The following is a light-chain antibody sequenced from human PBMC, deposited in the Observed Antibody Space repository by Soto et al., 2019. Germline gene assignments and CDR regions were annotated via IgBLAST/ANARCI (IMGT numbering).Light chain of an antibody. Sequence: ELVLTQSPGTLSLSPGERATLSCRASQRVSSSYLAWYQQKPGQAPRLLVYGASSTATGIPDRFSGSGSGTDFTLTISRLEPEDFAVYYCQQYGSSPTFGQGTKVEIK. J-gene: IGKJ1*01. CDR2: GAS. V-gene: IGKV3-20*01. CDR3: QQYGSSPT. CDR1: QRVSSSY.